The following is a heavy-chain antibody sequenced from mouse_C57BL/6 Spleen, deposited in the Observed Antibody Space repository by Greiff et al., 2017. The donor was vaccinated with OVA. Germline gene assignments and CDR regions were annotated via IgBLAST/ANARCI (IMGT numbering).Heavy chain of an antibody. CDR3: ARRRAGTNYFDY. CDR1: GYTFTSYW. D-gene: IGHD3-3*01. V-gene: IGHV1-50*01. CDR2: IDPSDSYT. J-gene: IGHJ2*01. Sequence: QVQLQQPGAELVKPGASVKLSCKASGYTFTSYWMQWVKQRPGQGLEWIGEIDPSDSYTNYNQKFKGKATLTVDTSSSTAYMQLSSLTSEDSAVYYCARRRAGTNYFDYWGQGTTLTVSS.